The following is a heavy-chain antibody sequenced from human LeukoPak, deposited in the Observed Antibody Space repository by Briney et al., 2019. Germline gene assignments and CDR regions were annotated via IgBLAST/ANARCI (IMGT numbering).Heavy chain of an antibody. J-gene: IGHJ4*02. V-gene: IGHV3-30*02. CDR2: IRYDGSNK. CDR3: AKGRCSSTSCYTIGYGSGSYFDY. CDR1: GFTFSSYG. D-gene: IGHD2-2*02. Sequence: PGGSLRLSCAASGFTFSSYGMHWVRQAPGKGLEWVAFIRYDGSNKYYADSVMGRFTIYRDNSKNTLYLQMNSLRAEDTAVYYCAKGRCSSTSCYTIGYGSGSYFDYWGQGTLVTVSS.